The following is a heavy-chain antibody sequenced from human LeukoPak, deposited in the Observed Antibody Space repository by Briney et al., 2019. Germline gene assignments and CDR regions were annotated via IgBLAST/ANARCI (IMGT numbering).Heavy chain of an antibody. V-gene: IGHV3-74*03. CDR1: GFTFSNYW. D-gene: IGHD4-23*01. J-gene: IGHJ4*02. Sequence: VGSLRLSCAASGFTFSNYWMSWVRQAPGKGLVWVSRINGDGSSTTYADSMKGRFTISRDNAKNTLYLQMNSLRAEDTAVYYCAKGGTTVVDYWGQGTLVTVSS. CDR3: AKGGTTVVDY. CDR2: INGDGSST.